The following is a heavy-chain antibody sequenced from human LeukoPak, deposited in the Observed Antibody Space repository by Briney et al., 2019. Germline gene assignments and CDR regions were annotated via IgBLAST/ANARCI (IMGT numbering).Heavy chain of an antibody. CDR2: ISYDGSNK. Sequence: GGSLRLSCAASGFTFSSYAMHWVRQAPGKGLEWVAVISYDGSNKYYADSVKGRFTISRDNAKNSLYLQMNSLRAEDTAVYYCVRGGGYFDYWGQGTLVTVSS. D-gene: IGHD3-10*01. J-gene: IGHJ4*02. V-gene: IGHV3-30*04. CDR1: GFTFSSYA. CDR3: VRGGGYFDY.